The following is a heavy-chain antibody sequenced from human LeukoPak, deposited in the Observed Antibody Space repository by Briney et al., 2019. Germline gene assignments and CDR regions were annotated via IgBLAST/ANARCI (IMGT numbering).Heavy chain of an antibody. CDR2: INSNSGGT. CDR3: ARHVPPAAVLDP. V-gene: IGHV1-2*02. J-gene: IGHJ5*02. CDR1: GYTFTDYY. D-gene: IGHD2-2*01. Sequence: GASVKVSCKASGYTFTDYYIHWVRQAPGQGLEWMGWINSNSGGTNYAQNFQGRITLTRDTSISTVYMELTGLRSDDTAIYYCARHVPPAAVLDPWGQGTLVTVSS.